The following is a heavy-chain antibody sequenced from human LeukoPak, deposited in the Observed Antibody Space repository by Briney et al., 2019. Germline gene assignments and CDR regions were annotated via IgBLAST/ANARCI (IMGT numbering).Heavy chain of an antibody. CDR2: INHSGST. D-gene: IGHD3-9*01. V-gene: IGHV4-34*01. CDR1: GGSFSGYY. J-gene: IGHJ5*02. CDR3: ARGLPLRYFDWLPRLDP. Sequence: SETLSLTCAVYGGSFSGYYWSWIRQPPGKGLEWIGEINHSGSTNYNPSLKSRVTISVDTSKNQFSLKLSSVTAADTAVYYCARGLPLRYFDWLPRLDPWGQGTLVTVSS.